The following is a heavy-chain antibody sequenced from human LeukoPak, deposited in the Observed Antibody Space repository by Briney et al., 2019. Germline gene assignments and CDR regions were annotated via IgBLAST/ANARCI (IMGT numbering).Heavy chain of an antibody. CDR3: ARDRGGGGSGSHVDY. CDR1: GFTFSNYW. CDR2: IKQDGSKK. D-gene: IGHD3-10*01. Sequence: GGSLRLSCAASGFTFSNYWMSWVRQAPGKGLEWLANIKQDGSKKYYVDSVKGRFTISRDNAKNSLYLQMNSLRAEDTAVYYWARDRGGGGSGSHVDYWGQGTLVTVSS. J-gene: IGHJ4*02. V-gene: IGHV3-7*01.